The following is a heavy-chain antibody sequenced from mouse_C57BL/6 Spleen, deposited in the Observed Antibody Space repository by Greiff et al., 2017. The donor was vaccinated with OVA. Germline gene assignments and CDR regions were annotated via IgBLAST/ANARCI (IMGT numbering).Heavy chain of an antibody. Sequence: QVQLKESGPELVKPGASVKISCKASGYAFSSSWMNWVKQRPGKGLEWIGRIYPGDGDTNYNGKFKGKATLTADKSSSTAYMQLSSLTSEDSAVYFCARRNYSYYAMDYWGQGTSVTVSS. CDR2: IYPGDGDT. CDR3: ARRNYSYYAMDY. V-gene: IGHV1-82*01. CDR1: GYAFSSSW. D-gene: IGHD1-1*01. J-gene: IGHJ4*01.